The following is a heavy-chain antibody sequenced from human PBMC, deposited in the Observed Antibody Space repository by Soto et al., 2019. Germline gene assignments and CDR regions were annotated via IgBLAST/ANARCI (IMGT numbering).Heavy chain of an antibody. V-gene: IGHV4-31*03. Sequence: QVQLQESGPGLVKPSQTLSLTCTVSGGSVRSGGYFWSWIRQHPGNGLEWIGYTYYSGGTYYNPSLQSRITISEDTSKNQSSLKLSAVTAADTAVYYCARVRSGGGSRVDALDIWGQGTMVLVSS. CDR1: GGSVRSGGYF. CDR3: ARVRSGGGSRVDALDI. D-gene: IGHD2-15*01. J-gene: IGHJ3*02. CDR2: TYYSGGT.